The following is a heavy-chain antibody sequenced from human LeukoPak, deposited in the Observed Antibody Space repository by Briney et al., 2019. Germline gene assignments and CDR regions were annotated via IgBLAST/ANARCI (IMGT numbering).Heavy chain of an antibody. CDR2: IYYSGST. CDR3: ARHGVVVPAAIHRWFDH. Sequence: PSETLSLTCTVSGGSISSSSYYWGWIRQPPGKGLEWIGSIYYSGSTYYNPSLKSRVTISVDTSKNQFSLKLSSVTAADTAVYYCARHGVVVPAAIHRWFDHWGQGTLVTVSS. V-gene: IGHV4-39*01. J-gene: IGHJ5*02. D-gene: IGHD2-2*01. CDR1: GGSISSSSYY.